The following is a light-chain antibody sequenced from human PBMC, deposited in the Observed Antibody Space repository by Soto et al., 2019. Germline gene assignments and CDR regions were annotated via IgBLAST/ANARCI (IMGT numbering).Light chain of an antibody. Sequence: DIQMTQSPSTLSASVGDRVSITCRASQSISDWLAWYQQKPGEAPKLLIYDASRLESGAPSRFSGRGSGTEFILIISSLQPDDFATYYCQQYSSYRHTFGQGTRLDI. CDR2: DAS. CDR1: QSISDW. CDR3: QQYSSYRHT. J-gene: IGKJ2*01. V-gene: IGKV1-5*01.